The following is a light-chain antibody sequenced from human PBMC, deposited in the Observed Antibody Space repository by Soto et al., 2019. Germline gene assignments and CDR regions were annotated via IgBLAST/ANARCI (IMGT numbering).Light chain of an antibody. V-gene: IGKV3-20*01. J-gene: IGKJ4*01. CDR3: QQYGSSRT. Sequence: ILLTLSPGTLSLSPRARATHACRATQSVSSSYAAWYQKKPDQAPRLLNYGANSSATSITERFSGSGSGNDYTLTINRLAAEDSAVYYCQQYGSSRTFGRGTKVDIK. CDR1: QSVSSSY. CDR2: GAN.